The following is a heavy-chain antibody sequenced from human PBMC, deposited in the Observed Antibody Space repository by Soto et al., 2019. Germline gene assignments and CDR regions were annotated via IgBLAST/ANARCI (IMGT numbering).Heavy chain of an antibody. J-gene: IGHJ6*02. CDR1: SGSISSHGHA. D-gene: IGHD3-3*01. CDR2: IYYSGTA. CDR3: AKATFGVDVSMDV. Sequence: LQLQESGSGLVKPSQNLSLTCAVFSGSISSHGHAWSWIRQPPGKGLEWIGYIYYSGTAYYNPSLKSRVTISANRSKNQFSLNLSSVAAEDTAIYYCAKATFGVDVSMDVWGQGATVTVSS. V-gene: IGHV4-30-2*01.